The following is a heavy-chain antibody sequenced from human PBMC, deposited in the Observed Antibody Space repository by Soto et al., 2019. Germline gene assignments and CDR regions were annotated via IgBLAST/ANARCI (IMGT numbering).Heavy chain of an antibody. D-gene: IGHD1-26*01. CDR2: IKQDGSET. CDR3: ATRPHSSTSTPYIGVFDY. CDR1: GFTFKNHW. J-gene: IGHJ4*02. Sequence: PGGSLRLSCAASGFTFKNHWMGWVRQAPGKGLEWVANIKQDGSETHYVDSVKGRFTISRDNARNSVFLQMVNLRDDDAAIYRCATRPHSSTSTPYIGVFDYWGRGTVVTVSS. V-gene: IGHV3-7*01.